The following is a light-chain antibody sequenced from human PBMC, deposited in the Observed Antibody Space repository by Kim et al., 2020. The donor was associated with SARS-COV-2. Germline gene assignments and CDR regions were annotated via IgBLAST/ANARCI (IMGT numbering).Light chain of an antibody. J-gene: IGLJ2*01. CDR3: QVWDSDSDHVI. V-gene: IGLV3-21*02. CDR2: HDG. CDR1: NIGSKS. Sequence: YELTQSPSVSVAPGQTATITCEGNNIGSKSVHWYEQKPGQAPLIVVYHDGERPSGIPERISGSNFGNTATLTISRVEAGDEADYFCQVWDSDSDHVIFGGGTQLTVL.